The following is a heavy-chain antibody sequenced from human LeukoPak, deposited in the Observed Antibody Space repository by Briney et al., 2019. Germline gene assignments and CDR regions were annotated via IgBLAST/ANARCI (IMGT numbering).Heavy chain of an antibody. CDR3: ARASHLGTSCYSY. CDR1: GFTFSSYS. CDR2: ISSSSSYI. J-gene: IGHJ4*02. V-gene: IGHV3-21*01. D-gene: IGHD2-2*01. Sequence: GGSLRLSCAASGFTFSSYSMNWVRQSPGKGLEWVSSISSSSSYIYYADSVKGRFTISRDNAKNLLYLQMNSLRAEDTAVYYCARASHLGTSCYSYWGQGTLVTVSS.